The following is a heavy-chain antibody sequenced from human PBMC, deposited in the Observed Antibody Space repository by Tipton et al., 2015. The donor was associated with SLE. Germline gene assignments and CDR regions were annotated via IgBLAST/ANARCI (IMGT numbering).Heavy chain of an antibody. V-gene: IGHV4-34*01. CDR3: ARHYDSTGFGRDTWFDP. CDR2: INHSGNT. D-gene: IGHD3-22*01. Sequence: LRLSCAVYGGSFSGYYWTWIRQPPGKGLEWIAEINHSGNTNYNPSLKSRVTISVDTSKNQFSLKLSSVTAADTAVYYCARHYDSTGFGRDTWFDPWGQGTLVTVSS. J-gene: IGHJ5*02. CDR1: GGSFSGYY.